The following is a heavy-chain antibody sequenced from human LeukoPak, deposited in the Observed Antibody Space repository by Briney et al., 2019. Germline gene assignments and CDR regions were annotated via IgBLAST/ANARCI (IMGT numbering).Heavy chain of an antibody. CDR2: INHSGST. D-gene: IGHD3-10*01. Sequence: SETLSLTCAVYGGSFSGYYWSWIRQPPGKGLEWIGEINHSGSTNYNPSLKSRVTISVDTSKNQFSLKLSSVTAADTAVYYCARRPPAYGSGSYYNRSGFDPWGQGTLVTVSS. V-gene: IGHV4-34*01. CDR1: GGSFSGYY. CDR3: ARRPPAYGSGSYYNRSGFDP. J-gene: IGHJ5*02.